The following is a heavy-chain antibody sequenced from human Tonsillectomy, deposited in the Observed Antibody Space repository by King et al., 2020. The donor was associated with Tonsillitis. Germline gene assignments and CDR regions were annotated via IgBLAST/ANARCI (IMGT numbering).Heavy chain of an antibody. D-gene: IGHD3-22*01. J-gene: IGHJ4*02. CDR2: ISGSGGST. Sequence: EVQLVESGGGLVQPGGSLRLSCAASGFTFSSYAMSWVRQAPGKGLEWVSAISGSGGSTYYADSVKGRFTISRDNSKNTLYLQMNSLRAEDTAVYYCAGTQIHRPSSGYYGTGYGVYYWGQGTLVTVSS. CDR3: AGTQIHRPSSGYYGTGYGVYY. CDR1: GFTFSSYA. V-gene: IGHV3-23*04.